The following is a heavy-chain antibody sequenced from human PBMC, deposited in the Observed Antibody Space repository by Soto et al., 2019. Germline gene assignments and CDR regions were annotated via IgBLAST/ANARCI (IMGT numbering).Heavy chain of an antibody. J-gene: IGHJ5*02. CDR1: GFTFSSCW. D-gene: IGHD6-19*01. CDR3: ARGFSSTPNWFDP. Sequence: EVQLVESGGGLVQPGGSLRLSCVASGFTFSSCWMSWVRQAPGKGLEWVANIKQDGSVRYYVDSVKGRFTISRDNAMNSLYLQMSSLRVEDTAMYYCARGFSSTPNWFDPWGQGTLVTVSS. CDR2: IKQDGSVR. V-gene: IGHV3-7*03.